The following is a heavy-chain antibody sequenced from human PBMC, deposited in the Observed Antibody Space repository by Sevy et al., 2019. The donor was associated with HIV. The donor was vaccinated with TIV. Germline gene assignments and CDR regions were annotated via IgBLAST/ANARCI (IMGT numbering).Heavy chain of an antibody. D-gene: IGHD2-15*01. CDR3: AKRRVQSGLSGGGANYGWDV. J-gene: IGHJ6*02. Sequence: GGSLRLSCAASGFPFSNYAMSWIRQAPGKGLEWVSTLIGGGSRTYYADSVTGRFTISRDNSKNTMYLEMNSLRADDTAIYYCAKRRVQSGLSGGGANYGWDVCGHGTTVTVSS. CDR1: GFPFSNYA. CDR2: LIGGGSRT. V-gene: IGHV3-23*01.